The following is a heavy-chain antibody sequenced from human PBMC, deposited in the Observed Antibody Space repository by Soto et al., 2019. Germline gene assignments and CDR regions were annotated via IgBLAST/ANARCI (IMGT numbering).Heavy chain of an antibody. D-gene: IGHD4-4*01. CDR2: IVVGSGNT. V-gene: IGHV1-58*01. CDR3: AATTPTYYYYGMDV. CDR1: GFTFTSSA. Sequence: SVKVSCKASGFTFTSSAVQWVRQARGQRLEWIGWIVVGSGNTNYAQKFQERVTITRDMSTSTAYMELSSLRSEDTAVYYCAATTPTYYYYGMDVWGQGTTVTSP. J-gene: IGHJ6*02.